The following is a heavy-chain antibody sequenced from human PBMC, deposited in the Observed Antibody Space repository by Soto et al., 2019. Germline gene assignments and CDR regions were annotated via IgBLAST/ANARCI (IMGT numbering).Heavy chain of an antibody. D-gene: IGHD6-19*01. CDR3: ARDRRDSSGWYPQFDY. V-gene: IGHV1-69*12. Sequence: QVQLVQSGAEVKKPGSSVKVSCKASGGTFSSYAISWVRQAPGQGLEWMGGIIPIFGTANYAQKFQGRVRITADESTSTAYMELSSLRSEDTAVYYWARDRRDSSGWYPQFDYWGQGTLVTVSS. CDR2: IIPIFGTA. CDR1: GGTFSSYA. J-gene: IGHJ4*02.